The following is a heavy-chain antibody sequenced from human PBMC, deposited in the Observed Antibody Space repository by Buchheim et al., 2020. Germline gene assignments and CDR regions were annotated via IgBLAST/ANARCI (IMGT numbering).Heavy chain of an antibody. Sequence: QVQLVESGGGVVQPGRSLRLSCAASGFTFSSYAMHWVRQAPGKGLEWVAVISYDGSNKYYADSVKGRFTISRDNSKNTLYLQMNSLRDEDTAVYYCEIEFGLLIDYWGQGTL. D-gene: IGHD3-22*01. CDR2: ISYDGSNK. V-gene: IGHV3-30*04. J-gene: IGHJ4*02. CDR3: EIEFGLLIDY. CDR1: GFTFSSYA.